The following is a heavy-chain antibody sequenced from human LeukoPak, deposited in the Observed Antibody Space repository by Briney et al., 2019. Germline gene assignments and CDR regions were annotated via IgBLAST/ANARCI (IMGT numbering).Heavy chain of an antibody. Sequence: GGSLRLSCAASGFTVSSNYMSWVRQAPGKGLEWVSVIYSGGSTYYADSVKGRFTISRDNSKNTLYLQMNSLRAEDTAVYYCAKPGRSSSWYFDYWGQGTLVTVSS. D-gene: IGHD6-13*01. CDR3: AKPGRSSSWYFDY. CDR1: GFTVSSNY. J-gene: IGHJ4*02. V-gene: IGHV3-66*04. CDR2: IYSGGST.